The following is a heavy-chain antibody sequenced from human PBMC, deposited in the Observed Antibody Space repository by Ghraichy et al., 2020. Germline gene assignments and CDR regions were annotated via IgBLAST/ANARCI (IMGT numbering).Heavy chain of an antibody. J-gene: IGHJ4*02. CDR3: AKVHSSGWYQVKSGPFDY. Sequence: GGSLRLSCAAPGFNFTASWMNWVRQAPGKGLEWVAGIKQDGSEKYHVDSVKGRFTISRDNAKNSLFLQMNSLRSEDTAVYYCAKVHSSGWYQVKSGPFDYWGQGILATVSS. D-gene: IGHD6-19*01. CDR1: GFNFTASW. V-gene: IGHV3-7*03. CDR2: IKQDGSEK.